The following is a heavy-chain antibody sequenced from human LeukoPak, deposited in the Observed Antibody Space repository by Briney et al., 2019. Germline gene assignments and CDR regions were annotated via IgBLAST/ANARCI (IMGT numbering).Heavy chain of an antibody. CDR1: GYTFTSYY. J-gene: IGHJ4*02. Sequence: GASVKVSCKASGYTFTSYYMHWVRQAPGQGLEWMGIINPSGGSTSYAQKFQGRVTMTRDTSTSTVYMELSSLRSEDTAVYCCARVGSGTPGDYWGQGTLVTVSS. V-gene: IGHV1-46*01. D-gene: IGHD2-15*01. CDR2: INPSGGST. CDR3: ARVGSGTPGDY.